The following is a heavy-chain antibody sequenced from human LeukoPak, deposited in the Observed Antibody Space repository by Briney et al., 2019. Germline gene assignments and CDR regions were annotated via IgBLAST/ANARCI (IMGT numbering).Heavy chain of an antibody. J-gene: IGHJ4*02. CDR1: GFTFRSYW. V-gene: IGHV3-7*01. Sequence: GGSLRLSCAASGFTFRSYWMSWVRQAPGKGLEWVANIKQDGSEKYYVDSVKGRFTISRDNAKNSLYLQMNSLRVEDTAVYYCARDPLLYCSGGSCYSSSFDYWGQGTLVTVSS. CDR2: IKQDGSEK. CDR3: ARDPLLYCSGGSCYSSSFDY. D-gene: IGHD2-15*01.